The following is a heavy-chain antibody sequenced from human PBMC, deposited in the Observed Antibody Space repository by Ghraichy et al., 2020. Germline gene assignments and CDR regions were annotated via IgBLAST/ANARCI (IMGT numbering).Heavy chain of an antibody. CDR1: GGSISSYY. J-gene: IGHJ6*02. CDR3: AREGSGGYYSSYYYYGMDV. Sequence: SETLSLTCTVSGGSISSYYWSWIRPPPGKGLEWIGYINYSGSTNYNPSLKSRVTISVDTSKNQFSLKLSSVTAADTAVYYCAREGSGGYYSSYYYYGMDVWGQGTTVTVSS. D-gene: IGHD3-10*01. CDR2: INYSGST. V-gene: IGHV4-59*01.